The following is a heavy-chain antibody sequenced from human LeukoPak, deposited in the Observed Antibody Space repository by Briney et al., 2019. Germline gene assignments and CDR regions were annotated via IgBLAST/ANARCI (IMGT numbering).Heavy chain of an antibody. V-gene: IGHV4-4*02. D-gene: IGHD4-17*01. Sequence: SGTLSLTCAVSGGSISSSNWWGWVRQPPGKGLEWIGEIYHSGSTNYNPSLKSRVTISVDKSKNQFSLKLSSVTAADTAVYYCARGDYGDYGVWYFDLWGRGTLVTVSS. CDR1: GGSISSSNW. J-gene: IGHJ2*01. CDR2: IYHSGST. CDR3: ARGDYGDYGVWYFDL.